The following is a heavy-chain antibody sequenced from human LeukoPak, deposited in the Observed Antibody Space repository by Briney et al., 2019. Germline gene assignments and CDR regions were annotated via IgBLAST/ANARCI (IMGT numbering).Heavy chain of an antibody. D-gene: IGHD3-10*01. CDR1: GYSISSTNW. J-gene: IGHJ3*02. V-gene: IGHV4-28*03. CDR2: IYYSGNS. Sequence: SETLSLTCAVSGYSISSTNWWGWIRQPPGKGLEWIGYIYYSGNSNYNPSLKSRVTISVDTSKNQFSLKLSSVTAADTAVYYCARDLSGLFDAFDIWGQGTMVTVSS. CDR3: ARDLSGLFDAFDI.